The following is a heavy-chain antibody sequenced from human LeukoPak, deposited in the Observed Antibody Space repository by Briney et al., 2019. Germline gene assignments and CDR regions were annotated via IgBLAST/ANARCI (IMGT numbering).Heavy chain of an antibody. CDR2: IYSGGST. Sequence: PGGSLRLSCAASGFTVSSNYMSWVRQAPGKGLEWVSVIYSGGSTYYADSVKGRFTISRDNSKNTLYLQMNSLRAEDTAVYYCAKGKVNYDSSGNMAFDIWGQGTMVTVSS. V-gene: IGHV3-53*01. D-gene: IGHD3-22*01. CDR3: AKGKVNYDSSGNMAFDI. CDR1: GFTVSSNY. J-gene: IGHJ3*02.